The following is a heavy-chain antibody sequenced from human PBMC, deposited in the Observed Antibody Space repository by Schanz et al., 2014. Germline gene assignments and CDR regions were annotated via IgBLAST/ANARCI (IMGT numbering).Heavy chain of an antibody. CDR1: GFTFSNCD. V-gene: IGHV3-9*01. J-gene: IGHJ4*02. D-gene: IGHD3-10*01. Sequence: EVQLVESGGGLVQPGESLRLSCAVSGFTFSNCDMTWVRQAPGKGLEWVSGISWNSGNIVYADSVKGRFTVSRDNAKNSLYMQLNSLRAEDTAFYYCAKDILKYTLSGVHSWGQGTLVTVSS. CDR3: AKDILKYTLSGVHS. CDR2: ISWNSGNI.